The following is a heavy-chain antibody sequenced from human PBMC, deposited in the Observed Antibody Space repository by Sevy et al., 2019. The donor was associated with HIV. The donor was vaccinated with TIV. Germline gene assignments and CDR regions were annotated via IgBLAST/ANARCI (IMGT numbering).Heavy chain of an antibody. V-gene: IGHV3-33*01. Sequence: GGSLRLSCAASGFTFSTYGMHWVRQAPGKGLEWVAVIWFDGSNTYYADSVKGQFTISRDIAKNTLHLQMNSLRAEDTAVYYCARDLEFYDYGDYGPAFMPDYWGQGTLVTVSS. J-gene: IGHJ4*02. CDR1: GFTFSTYG. CDR3: ARDLEFYDYGDYGPAFMPDY. CDR2: IWFDGSNT. D-gene: IGHD4-17*01.